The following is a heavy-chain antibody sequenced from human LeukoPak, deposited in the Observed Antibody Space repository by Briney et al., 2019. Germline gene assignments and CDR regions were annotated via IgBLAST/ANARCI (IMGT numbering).Heavy chain of an antibody. CDR3: ARDKDA. Sequence: GGSLRLSCVVSGLTVSNNYMSWVRQAPGKGLEWVPVIYSDGTTRNADSVKGRFTISRDNSKNTVYLQMDSLRAEDTAVYYCARDKDAWGQGTLVNVSS. V-gene: IGHV3-66*01. CDR1: GLTVSNNY. J-gene: IGHJ5*02. CDR2: IYSDGTT.